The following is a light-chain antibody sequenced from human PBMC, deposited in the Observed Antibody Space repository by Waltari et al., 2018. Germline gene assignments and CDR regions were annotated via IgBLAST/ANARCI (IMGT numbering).Light chain of an antibody. CDR2: SAY. CDR1: QDISTL. J-gene: IGKJ5*01. V-gene: IGKV1-12*01. CDR3: QQSKTSPVT. Sequence: IPMTQSPSSVSVPVGDRVPISCRASQDISTLLAWSQQKPGKAPKLLIYSAYTLQTGVPSRFSGSGYGTDFSLTISSLQPEDFATYFCQQSKTSPVTFGQGTRLEI.